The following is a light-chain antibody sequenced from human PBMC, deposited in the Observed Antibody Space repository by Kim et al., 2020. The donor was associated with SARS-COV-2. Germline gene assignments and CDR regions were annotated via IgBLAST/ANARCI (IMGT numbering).Light chain of an antibody. CDR2: GAS. Sequence: EIVMTQSPATLSVSPGERATLSCRASQSVSSDLAWYQKKPGQAPRLLIYGASTRASGVAARFSGSGSGTEFTLTISSLQSEDFAVYYCQPFNKSSWTFGQGTKVDIK. V-gene: IGKV3-15*01. J-gene: IGKJ1*01. CDR3: QPFNKSSWT. CDR1: QSVSSD.